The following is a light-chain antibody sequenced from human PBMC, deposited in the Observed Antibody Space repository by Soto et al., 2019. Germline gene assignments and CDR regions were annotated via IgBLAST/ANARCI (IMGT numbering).Light chain of an antibody. CDR2: DAS. CDR3: QQYGGSPRT. V-gene: IGKV3-20*01. CDR1: QSVSSSS. Sequence: EIVLTQSPGTLSLSPGDRATLYCRASQSVSSSSLAWYQQKRGQAPRLLIHDASSRATGIPDRFSGSGSGTDFTLTISRLEPEDFAVYYCQQYGGSPRTFGQGTKVDNK. J-gene: IGKJ1*01.